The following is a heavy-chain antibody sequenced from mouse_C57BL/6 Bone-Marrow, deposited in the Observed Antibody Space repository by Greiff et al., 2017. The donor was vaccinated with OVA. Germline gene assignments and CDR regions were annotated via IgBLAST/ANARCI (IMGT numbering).Heavy chain of an antibody. CDR2: FYPGSGSI. CDR3: ARHPNYYGLYWYFDV. J-gene: IGHJ1*03. CDR1: GYTFTEYT. Sequence: QVQLQQSGAELVKPGASVKLSCKASGYTFTEYTIHWVKQRPGQGLEWIGWFYPGSGSIKYNEKFKDKATLTVDKSSSTVYMELSRLTSEDSAVYFCARHPNYYGLYWYFDVWSTGTTVTVSS. V-gene: IGHV1-62-2*01. D-gene: IGHD2-1*01.